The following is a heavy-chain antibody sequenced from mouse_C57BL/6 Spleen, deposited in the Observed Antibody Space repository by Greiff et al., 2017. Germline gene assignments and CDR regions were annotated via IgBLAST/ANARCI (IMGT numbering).Heavy chain of an antibody. CDR3: ASEDYYGNPFAY. Sequence: VKLVESGPGLVAPSQSLSITCTVSGFSLTSYGVDWVRQSPGKGLEWLGVIWGVGSTNYNSALKSRLSISKDNSKSQVFLKMNSLQTDDTAMYYCASEDYYGNPFAYWGQGTLVTVSA. CDR2: IWGVGST. D-gene: IGHD2-1*01. V-gene: IGHV2-6*01. CDR1: GFSLTSYG. J-gene: IGHJ3*01.